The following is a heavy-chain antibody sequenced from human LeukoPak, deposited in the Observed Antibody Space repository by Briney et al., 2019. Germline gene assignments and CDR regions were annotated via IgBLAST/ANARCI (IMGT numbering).Heavy chain of an antibody. D-gene: IGHD1-20*01. Sequence: ASVRVSCKASGYTFTGYYMHWVRQAPGQGLEWLGRINPKTGGSSYAQKFQGRVTMTSDTSTSTAYMELSRLNSDDTAVYYCTTLVSGINYWGQGTLVTVSS. V-gene: IGHV1-2*06. CDR1: GYTFTGYY. CDR3: TTLVSGINY. J-gene: IGHJ4*02. CDR2: INPKTGGS.